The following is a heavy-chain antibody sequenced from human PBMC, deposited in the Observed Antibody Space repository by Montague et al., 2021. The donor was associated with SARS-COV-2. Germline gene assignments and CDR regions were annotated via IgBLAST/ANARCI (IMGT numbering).Heavy chain of an antibody. D-gene: IGHD1-26*01. CDR3: ARDLVGATYFDY. J-gene: IGHJ4*02. CDR2: IWYDGSNK. V-gene: IGHV3-33*01. CDR1: GFTFSSYG. Sequence: SLRLSCAASGFTFSSYGMHWVRQAPGKGLEWVAVIWYDGSNKYYXDSVKGRFTISRDNSKNTLYLQMNSLRAEDTAVYYCARDLVGATYFDYWGQGTLVTVSS.